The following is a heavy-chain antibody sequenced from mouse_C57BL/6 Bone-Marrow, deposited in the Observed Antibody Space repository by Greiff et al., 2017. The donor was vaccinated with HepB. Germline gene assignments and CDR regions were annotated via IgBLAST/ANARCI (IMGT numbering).Heavy chain of an antibody. V-gene: IGHV1-55*01. CDR3: ARWANWDWYFDV. CDR2: IYPGSGST. D-gene: IGHD4-1*01. Sequence: QVQLQQSGAELVKPGASVKMSCKASGYTFTSYWITWVKQRPGQGLEWIGDIYPGSGSTNYNEKFKSKATLTVDTSSSTAYMQLSSLTSEDSAVYYCARWANWDWYFDVWGTGTTVTVSS. CDR1: GYTFTSYW. J-gene: IGHJ1*03.